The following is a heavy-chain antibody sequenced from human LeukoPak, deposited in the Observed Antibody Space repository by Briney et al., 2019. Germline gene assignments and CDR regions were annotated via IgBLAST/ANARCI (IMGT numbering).Heavy chain of an antibody. CDR3: TTYLFDSSGYVLSDY. CDR2: ISGSGGST. CDR1: GFTFSSYA. V-gene: IGHV3-23*01. J-gene: IGHJ4*02. Sequence: GGSLRLSCAASGFTFSSYAMSWVRQAPGKGLEWVSAISGSGGSTYYADSVKGRFTISRDNSKNTLYLQMNSLRAEDTAVYYCTTYLFDSSGYVLSDYWGQGTLVTVSS. D-gene: IGHD3-22*01.